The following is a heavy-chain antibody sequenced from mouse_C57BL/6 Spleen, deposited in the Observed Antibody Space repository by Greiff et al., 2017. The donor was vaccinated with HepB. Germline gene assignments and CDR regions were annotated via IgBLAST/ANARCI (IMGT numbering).Heavy chain of an antibody. CDR2: ISSGGDYI. CDR1: GFTFSSYA. D-gene: IGHD1-1*02. J-gene: IGHJ2*01. V-gene: IGHV5-9-1*02. CDR3: TRDRGGYYLDY. Sequence: DVMLVESGEGLVKPGGSLKLSCAASGFTFSSYAMSWVRQTPEKRLEWVAYISSGGDYIYYADTVKGRFTISRDNARNTLYLQMSSLKSEDTAMYYCTRDRGGYYLDYWGQGTTLTVSS.